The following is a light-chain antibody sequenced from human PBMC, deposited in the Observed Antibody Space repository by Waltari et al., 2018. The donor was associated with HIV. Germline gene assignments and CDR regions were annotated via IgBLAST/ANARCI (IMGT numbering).Light chain of an antibody. J-gene: IGLJ2*01. CDR2: DVS. V-gene: IGLV2-14*03. Sequence: QSALTQPASVSGSPGQSITISCTGTSSDIGGYNYVSWYQQHPGKPPKLMSYDVSNRALGVANRCSGSKSDNASSLTISGLQAGDVADYCCSSYTTGSKLIFGGGTKLTVL. CDR1: SSDIGGYNY. CDR3: SSYTTGSKLI.